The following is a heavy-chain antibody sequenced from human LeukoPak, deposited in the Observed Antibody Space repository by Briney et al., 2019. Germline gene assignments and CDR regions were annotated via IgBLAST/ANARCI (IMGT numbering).Heavy chain of an antibody. D-gene: IGHD3/OR15-3a*01. Sequence: ASVKVSCKVSGYTLTELSMHWVRQAPGQGLEWMGWISANNGNTNYTQKVQGRVTMTIDTVTSTAYIELRSLTSDDTAIYYCARENQFFDWSLDYWGQGTLVTVSS. CDR3: ARENQFFDWSLDY. CDR1: GYTLTELS. CDR2: ISANNGNT. J-gene: IGHJ4*02. V-gene: IGHV1-18*01.